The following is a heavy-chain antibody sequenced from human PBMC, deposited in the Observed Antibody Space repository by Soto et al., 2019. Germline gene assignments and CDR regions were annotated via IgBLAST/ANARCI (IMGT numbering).Heavy chain of an antibody. Sequence: QLQLQESGPGLVKPSETLSLTCTVSGGSISSSSYYWGWIRQPPGKGLEWIGSIYYSGSTYYNPSLQCRVTISVDTSKTQFSLKLSSVTAADTAVYYCARAKGYCISTSCPPASYNWFDPWGQGTLVTVSS. CDR1: GGSISSSSYY. J-gene: IGHJ5*02. V-gene: IGHV4-39*01. CDR2: IYYSGST. D-gene: IGHD2-2*01. CDR3: ARAKGYCISTSCPPASYNWFDP.